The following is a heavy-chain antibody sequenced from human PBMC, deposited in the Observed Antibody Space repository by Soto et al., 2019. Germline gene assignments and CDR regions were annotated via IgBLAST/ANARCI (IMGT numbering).Heavy chain of an antibody. D-gene: IGHD3-22*01. J-gene: IGHJ4*02. V-gene: IGHV3-23*01. Sequence: GGSLRLSCAASGFSFRIYAMSWVRQAPGKGLEWVSTISGNGGTSYADFVRGRFTISRDNSKNTLYLQMNSLRAEDTAVYYCAKDAPGSGWLSDYWGQGTLVTVSS. CDR1: GFSFRIYA. CDR3: AKDAPGSGWLSDY. CDR2: ISGNGGT.